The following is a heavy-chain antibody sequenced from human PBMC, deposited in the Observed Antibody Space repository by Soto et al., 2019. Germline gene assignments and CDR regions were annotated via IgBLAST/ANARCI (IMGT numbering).Heavy chain of an antibody. V-gene: IGHV1-69*10. CDR2: IIPILGIA. CDR1: GGTFSSYA. D-gene: IGHD3-22*01. J-gene: IGHJ4*02. CDR3: ARDYYDSSGYFDY. Sequence: SVKVSCKASGGTFSSYAISWVRQAPGQGLEWMGGIIPILGIANYAQKFQGRVTITADKSTSTAYMELSSLRSEDTAVYYCARDYYDSSGYFDYWGQGTLVTVSS.